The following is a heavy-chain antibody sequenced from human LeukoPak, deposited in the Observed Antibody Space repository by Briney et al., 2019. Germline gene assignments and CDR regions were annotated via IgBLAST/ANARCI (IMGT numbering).Heavy chain of an antibody. J-gene: IGHJ4*02. Sequence: PGGSLRLSCAASGFTFSDYYMSWIRQAPGKALEWVAYITSSGSAIYYADSVKGRFTIFRDNAKNSLYLQMNGLTADDTAIYYCASDIVATSGDYWGQGTLVTVSS. D-gene: IGHD5-12*01. CDR1: GFTFSDYY. CDR2: ITSSGSAI. CDR3: ASDIVATSGDY. V-gene: IGHV3-11*01.